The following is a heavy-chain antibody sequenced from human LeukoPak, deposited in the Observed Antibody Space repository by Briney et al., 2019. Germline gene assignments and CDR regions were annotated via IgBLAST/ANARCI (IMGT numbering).Heavy chain of an antibody. V-gene: IGHV4-59*01. CDR2: IYYSGST. CDR1: GGSISSYY. CDR3: ARARVTTAAFDI. J-gene: IGHJ3*02. Sequence: PSETLSLTCTVSGGSISSYYWSWIRQPPGKGLEWIGYIYYSGSTNYNSSLKSRVTISVDTSKNQFSLKLSSVTAADTAVYYCARARVTTAAFDIWGQGTMVTVSS. D-gene: IGHD4-17*01.